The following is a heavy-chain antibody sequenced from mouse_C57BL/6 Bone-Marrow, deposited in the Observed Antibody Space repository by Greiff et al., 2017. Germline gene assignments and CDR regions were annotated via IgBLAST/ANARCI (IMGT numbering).Heavy chain of an antibody. CDR2: ISSGGSYT. V-gene: IGHV5-6*01. CDR3: ARRLYYDSDYDFDY. D-gene: IGHD2-4*01. J-gene: IGHJ2*01. Sequence: EVQLVESGGDLVKPGGSLKLSCATSGFTFSSYGMSWVRQTPDKRLEWVATISSGGSYTYYPDSVKGRFTISRDNAKNTLYLQMSSLKSEDTAMYYCARRLYYDSDYDFDYWGQGTTLTVSS. CDR1: GFTFSSYG.